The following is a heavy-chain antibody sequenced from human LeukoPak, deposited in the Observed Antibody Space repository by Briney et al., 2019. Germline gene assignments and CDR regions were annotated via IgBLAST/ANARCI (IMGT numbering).Heavy chain of an antibody. CDR1: GFSFSSYT. J-gene: IGHJ4*02. CDR3: ARDGRCGGDCYAS. V-gene: IGHV3-21*01. D-gene: IGHD2-21*02. CDR2: ISSSSSYI. Sequence: PGGSLRLSCAASGFSFSSYTMNWVRQAPGKGLEWVSIISSSSSYIYYADSVKGRFTISRDNAKNALYLQMNSLRVEDTAVYYCARDGRCGGDCYASWGQGILVTVSS.